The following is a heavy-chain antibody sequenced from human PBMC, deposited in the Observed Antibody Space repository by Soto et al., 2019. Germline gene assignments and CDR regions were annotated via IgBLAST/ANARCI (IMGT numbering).Heavy chain of an antibody. V-gene: IGHV1-69*04. CDR1: GGTFSTYI. J-gene: IGHJ3*02. D-gene: IGHD3-22*01. CDR3: ARDLTGYYDTSGSYAFDI. Sequence: SVKVSCKASGGTFSTYIISWVRQAPGQGLEWMGRIIPFLAIANYAQKFQGRVTIAADKSTSTAYMELSSLRSEDTAVYYCARDLTGYYDTSGSYAFDIWGQGTMVTVSS. CDR2: IIPFLAIA.